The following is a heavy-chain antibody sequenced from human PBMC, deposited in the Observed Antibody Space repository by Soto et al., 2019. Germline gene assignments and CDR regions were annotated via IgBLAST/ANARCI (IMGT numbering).Heavy chain of an antibody. CDR2: IYYSGST. Sequence: SETLSLTCTVSGGSISSSSYYWGWIRQPPGKGLEWIGSIYYSGSTYYNPSLKSRVTISVDTSKNQFSLKLSSVTAADTAVYYCARPYYDFWSGYPVHYGMDVWGQGTTVTVS. D-gene: IGHD3-3*01. CDR3: ARPYYDFWSGYPVHYGMDV. J-gene: IGHJ6*02. CDR1: GGSISSSSYY. V-gene: IGHV4-39*01.